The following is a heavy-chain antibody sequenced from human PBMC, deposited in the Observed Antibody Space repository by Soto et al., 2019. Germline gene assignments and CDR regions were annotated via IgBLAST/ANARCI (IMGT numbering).Heavy chain of an antibody. Sequence: SETLSLTCTVSGGSISSYYWSWIRQPPGKGLEWIGYIYYSGSTNYNPSLKSRVTISVDTSKNQFSLKLSSVTAADTAVYYCARSPGTYYGDYFDYWGQGTLVTVSS. V-gene: IGHV4-59*01. J-gene: IGHJ4*02. CDR1: GGSISSYY. D-gene: IGHD3-3*01. CDR2: IYYSGST. CDR3: ARSPGTYYGDYFDY.